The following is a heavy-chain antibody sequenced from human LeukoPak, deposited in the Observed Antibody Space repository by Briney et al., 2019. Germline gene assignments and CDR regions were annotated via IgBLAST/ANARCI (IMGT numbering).Heavy chain of an antibody. CDR2: IGISGSPI. J-gene: IGHJ4*02. D-gene: IGHD6-19*01. CDR3: ATLSSSSVGY. V-gene: IGHV3-11*01. Sequence: GSLRLSCAASGLSFTDCYMSWIRQAPGKGLKWVSYIGISGSPIYYADSVKGRFTISRDNAKNSVYLQLNSLRAEDTAFYYCATLSSSSVGYWGQGTLVTVSS. CDR1: GLSFTDCY.